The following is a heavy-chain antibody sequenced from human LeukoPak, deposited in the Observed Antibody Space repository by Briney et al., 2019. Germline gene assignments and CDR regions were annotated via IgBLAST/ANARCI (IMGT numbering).Heavy chain of an antibody. CDR3: ARDREDYDSGNLNWFDP. D-gene: IGHD3-10*01. Sequence: ASVKVSCTASGNTFTRYYMHWVRQAPGQGLEWMGIIKPSGGSTSYAQKFQGRVTMTTDTSTSTAYMELRSLRFDDTAMYYCARDREDYDSGNLNWFDPWGQGTQVTVSS. V-gene: IGHV1-46*01. CDR1: GNTFTRYY. J-gene: IGHJ5*02. CDR2: IKPSGGST.